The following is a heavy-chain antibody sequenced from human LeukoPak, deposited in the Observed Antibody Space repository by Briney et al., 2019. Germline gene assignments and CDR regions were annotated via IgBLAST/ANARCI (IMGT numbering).Heavy chain of an antibody. D-gene: IGHD3-10*01. Sequence: PGGSLRLSCAASRFTFSSYTMHWVRQAPGKGLEWVSLISYDGSNKYYADSVKGRFTISRDNSKNTLYLQMNSLRAEDTAVYYCARDQYVVRGVIITLHFDHWGQGTLVTVSS. CDR3: ARDQYVVRGVIITLHFDH. J-gene: IGHJ4*02. CDR2: ISYDGSNK. CDR1: RFTFSSYT. V-gene: IGHV3-30*04.